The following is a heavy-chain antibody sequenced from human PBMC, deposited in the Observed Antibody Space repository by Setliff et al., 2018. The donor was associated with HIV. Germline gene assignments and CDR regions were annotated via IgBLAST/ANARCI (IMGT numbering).Heavy chain of an antibody. CDR3: AKEERTSWPRVDS. D-gene: IGHD6-13*01. CDR1: GVPISSDDYF. J-gene: IGHJ4*02. CDR2: IYIRGGT. V-gene: IGHV4-61*02. Sequence: SETLSLTCTVSGVPISSDDYFWTWIRQPAGKGLEWIGRIYIRGGTSYSPSLKSRATISLDTSKNQFSLMLASVTAADTAVYYCAKEERTSWPRVDSWGQGTLVTVSS.